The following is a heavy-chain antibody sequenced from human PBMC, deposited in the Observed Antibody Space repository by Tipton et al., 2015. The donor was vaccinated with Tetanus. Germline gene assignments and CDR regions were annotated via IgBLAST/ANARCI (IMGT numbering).Heavy chain of an antibody. CDR2: IYYSGST. J-gene: IGHJ4*02. CDR3: AREGYYDSSPPS. CDR1: GGSISSYY. V-gene: IGHV4-59*01. Sequence: TLSLTCTVSGGSISSYYWSWIRQPPGKGLEWIGYIYYSGSTNYNPSLKSRVTISVDTSKNQFSLKLSSVTAADTAVYYCAREGYYDSSPPSWGQGTLVPVSS. D-gene: IGHD3-22*01.